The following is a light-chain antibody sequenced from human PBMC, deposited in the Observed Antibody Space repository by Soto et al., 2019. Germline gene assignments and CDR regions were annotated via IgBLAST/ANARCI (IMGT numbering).Light chain of an antibody. CDR2: DAS. CDR1: QSVRSS. CDR3: QPYNSWTEK. V-gene: IGKV3-15*01. J-gene: IGKJ1*01. Sequence: EIVMTQSPGTLSVSPGERATLFCRASQSVRSSLAWYQQKPVQAPRLCIYDASTRSTGIPARFSGSGSGTEFTLSISSLQSESWAVSYCQPYNSWTEKFGQGTKVEIK.